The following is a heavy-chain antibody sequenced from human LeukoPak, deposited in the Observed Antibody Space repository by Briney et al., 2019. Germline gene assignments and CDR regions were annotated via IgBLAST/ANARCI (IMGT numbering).Heavy chain of an antibody. J-gene: IGHJ4*02. D-gene: IGHD3-3*01. CDR2: IAGSDGRT. CDR3: ARTPAGITIFGVVINYFDY. V-gene: IGHV3-23*01. CDR1: GFTFSSFV. Sequence: PGGSLRLSCAASGFTFSSFVMNWVRQAPGKGLEWVSTIAGSDGRTWYVDSVKGRFTISRDNAKNSLYLQMNSLRAEDTAVYYCARTPAGITIFGVVINYFDYWGQGTLVTVSS.